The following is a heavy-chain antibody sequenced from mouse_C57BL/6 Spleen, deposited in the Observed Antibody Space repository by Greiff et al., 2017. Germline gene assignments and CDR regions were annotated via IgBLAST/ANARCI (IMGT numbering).Heavy chain of an antibody. J-gene: IGHJ3*01. D-gene: IGHD2-4*01. Sequence: EVMLVESEGGLVQPGSSMKLSCTASGFTFSDYYMAWVRQVPEKGLEWVANINYDGSSTYYLDSLKSRFIISRDNAKNILYLQMSSLKSEDTATYYCARGRAYYDYDEGFAYWGQGTLVTVSA. CDR1: GFTFSDYY. CDR2: INYDGSST. V-gene: IGHV5-16*01. CDR3: ARGRAYYDYDEGFAY.